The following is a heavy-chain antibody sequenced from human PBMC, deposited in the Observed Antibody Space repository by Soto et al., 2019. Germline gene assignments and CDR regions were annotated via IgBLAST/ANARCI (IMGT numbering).Heavy chain of an antibody. J-gene: IGHJ4*02. V-gene: IGHV3-33*08. CDR3: ARFYDNTAWPAF. CDR2: IWFDGSQK. D-gene: IGHD3-22*01. CDR1: GFSFRSYG. Sequence: SLRLSCVASGFSFRSYGMHWVRQAPGKGLEWVAVIWFDGSQKHYVDPVQGRFTVSRDNSKDTMFLEMNSLRVEDTAVYYCARFYDNTAWPAFWGQGTLVTVSS.